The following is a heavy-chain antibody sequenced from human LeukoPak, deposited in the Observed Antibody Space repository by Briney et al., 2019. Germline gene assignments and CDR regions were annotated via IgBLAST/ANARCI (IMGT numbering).Heavy chain of an antibody. D-gene: IGHD2-2*01. J-gene: IGHJ4*02. CDR1: GFTFSSYA. CDR3: AKGPLVPAATYYFDY. V-gene: IGHV3-23*01. Sequence: GGSLRLSCAASGFTFSSYAMTWVRQAPGKGLEWVSAIGGSGGSTYYADSVKGRFTISRDNSKNTLSLQMNSLRAEDTAVYYCAKGPLVPAATYYFDYWGQGTLVTVST. CDR2: IGGSGGST.